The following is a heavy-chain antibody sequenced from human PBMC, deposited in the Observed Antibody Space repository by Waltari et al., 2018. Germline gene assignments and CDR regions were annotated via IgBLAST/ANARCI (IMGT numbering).Heavy chain of an antibody. CDR2: IRYSGAIT. CDR3: ARHLYSIDYLELGN. D-gene: IGHD3-22*01. V-gene: IGHV3-23*01. Sequence: EVHLLESGGGLAQPGGSLRLSCAASGFNFISDAMSWVRQAPGMWLEWFSVIRYSGAITQDADSVKGRFPVSRDNSENTVFLQLNSLRAEDTAIYYCARHLYSIDYLELGNWGQGTLVTVSS. CDR1: GFNFISDA. J-gene: IGHJ4*02.